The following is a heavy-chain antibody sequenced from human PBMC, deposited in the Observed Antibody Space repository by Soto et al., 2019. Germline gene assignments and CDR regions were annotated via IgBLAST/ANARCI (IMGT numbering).Heavy chain of an antibody. V-gene: IGHV2-70*01. Sequence: GPTPVNPTQALALTCTFSGFSLSASGMCVSWIRQPPGKALEWLALIDWDDDKYYSTSLKTRLTISKDTSKNQVVLTMTNMDPVDTATYYCARIRSSSGYYPPDYFDYWGQGTLVTVSS. CDR3: ARIRSSSGYYPPDYFDY. CDR1: GFSLSASGMC. CDR2: IDWDDDK. J-gene: IGHJ4*02. D-gene: IGHD3-22*01.